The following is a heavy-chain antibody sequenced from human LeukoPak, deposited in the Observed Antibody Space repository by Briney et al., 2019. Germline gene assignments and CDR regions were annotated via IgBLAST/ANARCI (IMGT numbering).Heavy chain of an antibody. Sequence: GASVKVSCKASGYTFTSYGISWVRQVPGQGLELMGWISTYNGETNYAEKVRGRVTLTTDTSTNTAYMEMRSLRSDDTAIYYCARGVDDFGDFCFDYWGRGTQVTVSS. J-gene: IGHJ4*02. CDR1: GYTFTSYG. D-gene: IGHD4-17*01. V-gene: IGHV1-18*01. CDR2: ISTYNGET. CDR3: ARGVDDFGDFCFDY.